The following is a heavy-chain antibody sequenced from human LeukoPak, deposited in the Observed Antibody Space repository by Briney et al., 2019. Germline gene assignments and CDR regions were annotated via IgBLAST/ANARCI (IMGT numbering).Heavy chain of an antibody. CDR2: IIDSGNSI. D-gene: IGHD3-22*01. J-gene: IGHJ3*02. CDR1: GFTFSSCA. V-gene: IGHV3-23*01. CDR3: AKDLPYYYDSSGSGDAFDI. Sequence: GGSLRLSCAASGFTFSSCAMSWVRQAPGKGLEWVSTIIDSGNSIYYADSAEGRFTISRDNSKNTLYLQMNSLRAEDTAIYYCAKDLPYYYDSSGSGDAFDIWGRGTMVTVST.